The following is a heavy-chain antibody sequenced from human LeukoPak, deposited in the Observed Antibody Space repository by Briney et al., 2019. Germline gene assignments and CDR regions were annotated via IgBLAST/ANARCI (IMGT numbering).Heavy chain of an antibody. J-gene: IGHJ4*02. CDR1: GGTFSSYA. D-gene: IGHD1-26*01. CDR3: ARDPEVGATGGGDY. CDR2: IIPIFGTA. V-gene: IGHV1-69*13. Sequence: GASVKVSCKASGGTFSSYAISWVRQAPGQGLEWMGGIIPIFGTANYAQKFQGRVTITADESTSTAYMELSSLRSEDTAVYYCARDPEVGATGGGDYWGQGTLVTVSS.